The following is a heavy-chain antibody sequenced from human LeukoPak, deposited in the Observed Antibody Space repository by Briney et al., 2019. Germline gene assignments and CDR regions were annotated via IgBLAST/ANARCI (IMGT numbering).Heavy chain of an antibody. CDR1: GITVSSNS. CDR3: ARRAGAYSHPYDY. CDR2: IYSDNT. D-gene: IGHD4/OR15-4a*01. V-gene: IGHV3-53*01. Sequence: GGSLRLSCTVSGITVSSNSMSWVRQAPGKGLEWVSFIYSDNTHYSDSVKGRFTISRDNSKNTLYLQMNSLRAEDTAVYYCARRAGAYSHPYDYWGQGTLVTVSS. J-gene: IGHJ4*02.